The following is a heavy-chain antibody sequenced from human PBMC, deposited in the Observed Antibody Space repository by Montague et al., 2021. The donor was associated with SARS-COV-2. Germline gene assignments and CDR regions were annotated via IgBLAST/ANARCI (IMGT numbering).Heavy chain of an antibody. CDR1: GDSVSTNSGT. D-gene: IGHD1-14*01. J-gene: IGHJ4*02. CDR2: TYYRSEWYS. Sequence: CAISGDSVSTNSGTWNWVRLSPSRGLEWLGRTYYRSEWYSDYAVSVRSRITTSPDTSKNQFSLQLHSVTPEDTAVYYCTQERGPGRTTWHYFDYWGQGTLVTVSS. CDR3: TQERGPGRTTWHYFDY. V-gene: IGHV6-1*01.